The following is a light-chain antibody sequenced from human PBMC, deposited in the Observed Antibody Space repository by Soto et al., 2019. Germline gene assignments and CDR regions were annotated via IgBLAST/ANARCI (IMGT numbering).Light chain of an antibody. Sequence: DSQMTQSPSSLSASVGDGVASTFRASQTISSYLNWYQQKPGKAPRLLIYAASNLQSGVPSRFSGSGSGTDFTLTISSLQPEDFATYYCQLSYNTPITFGQGTRLEI. CDR3: QLSYNTPIT. V-gene: IGKV1-39*01. J-gene: IGKJ5*01. CDR2: AAS. CDR1: QTISSY.